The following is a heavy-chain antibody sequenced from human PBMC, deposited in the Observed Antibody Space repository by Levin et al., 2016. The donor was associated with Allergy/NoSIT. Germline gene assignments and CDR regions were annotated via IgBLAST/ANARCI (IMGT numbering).Heavy chain of an antibody. J-gene: IGHJ4*02. CDR2: INGDGTNT. V-gene: IGHV3-74*01. D-gene: IGHD5-24*01. CDR3: ARPPSAFVAPMHPFDY. CDR1: GFTFSNYY. Sequence: GESLKISCAVSGFTFSNYYMHWVRQAPGEGLVWVSRINGDGTNTVYGDFAEGRFTISRDNGENSVYLQMNSLTPEDTAVYYCARPPSAFVAPMHPFDYWGQGTLVSVSS.